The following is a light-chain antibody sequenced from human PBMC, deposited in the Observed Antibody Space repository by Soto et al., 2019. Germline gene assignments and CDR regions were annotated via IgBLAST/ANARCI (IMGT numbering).Light chain of an antibody. V-gene: IGKV3-11*01. Sequence: EVVLTQSPATLSLSPGERATLSCRASQSVDSSLAWYQQKLGQAPRLLIYDASNRATGIPGRFSGSGSGTDFTLTISSLEPEDFAVYYCLQRGAFGQGTKVEIK. CDR1: QSVDSS. J-gene: IGKJ2*01. CDR3: LQRGA. CDR2: DAS.